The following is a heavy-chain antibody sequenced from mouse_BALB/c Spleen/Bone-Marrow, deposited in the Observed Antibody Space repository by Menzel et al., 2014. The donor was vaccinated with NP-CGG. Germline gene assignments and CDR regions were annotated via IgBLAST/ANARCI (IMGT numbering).Heavy chain of an antibody. Sequence: VQLQQSGAELAKPGASMKMSCKASDYTFTNYWMHWVKQRPGQGLEWTGYINPSAGYTEYNQKFKDKATLTADKSSSTAYMQLSRLTSEDSAVYYCASYRFAYWGQGTLVTVSA. CDR1: DYTFTNYW. J-gene: IGHJ3*01. V-gene: IGHV1-7*01. CDR3: ASYRFAY. D-gene: IGHD2-10*01. CDR2: INPSAGYT.